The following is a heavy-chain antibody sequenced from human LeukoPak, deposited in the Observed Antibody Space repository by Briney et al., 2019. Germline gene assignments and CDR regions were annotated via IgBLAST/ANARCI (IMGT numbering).Heavy chain of an antibody. Sequence: ASVEVSCKASGYRFTSCDMHWVRQAPGQGLEWMGIINPSGGSTSYAQRFQGRVAMTRDTSTTTVYMEVNSLTSEDTAVYFCARDGPTAAPFDYWGQGTLVTVSS. CDR1: GYRFTSCD. CDR2: INPSGGST. D-gene: IGHD2-2*01. CDR3: ARDGPTAAPFDY. V-gene: IGHV1-46*01. J-gene: IGHJ4*02.